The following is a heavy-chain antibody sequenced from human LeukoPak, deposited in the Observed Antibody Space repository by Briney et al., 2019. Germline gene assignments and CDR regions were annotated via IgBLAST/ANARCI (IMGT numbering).Heavy chain of an antibody. CDR3: ARTSGGGYFDY. CDR1: GGSFSDYY. CDR2: INHSGST. V-gene: IGHV4-34*01. D-gene: IGHD2-15*01. J-gene: IGHJ4*02. Sequence: SETLSLTCAVYGGSFSDYYRSWIRQPPGKGLKWIGEINHSGSTNYNPSLKSRVTISIDTSKNQFSLKLTSVTAADTAVYYCARTSGGGYFDYWGRGTLVTVSS.